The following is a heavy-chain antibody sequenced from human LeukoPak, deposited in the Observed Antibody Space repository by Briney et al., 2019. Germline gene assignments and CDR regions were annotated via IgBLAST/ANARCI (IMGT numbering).Heavy chain of an antibody. Sequence: PGGSLRLSCAASGFTFRSYAMSWVRQAPGKGLEWVSAVSASADNTYYADFVKGRFTISRDNAKNSLYLQMNSLSAEDTAVYYCAGDCSGLDCYSYNFDYWGQGTLVTVSS. CDR3: AGDCSGLDCYSYNFDY. CDR1: GFTFRSYA. D-gene: IGHD2-15*01. J-gene: IGHJ4*02. V-gene: IGHV3-23*01. CDR2: VSASADNT.